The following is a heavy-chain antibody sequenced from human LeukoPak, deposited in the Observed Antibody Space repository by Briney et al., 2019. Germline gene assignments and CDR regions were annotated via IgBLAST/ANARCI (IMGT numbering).Heavy chain of an antibody. D-gene: IGHD3-16*01. CDR2: IYTSGST. CDR3: ARTRVWLDAFDI. Sequence: SETLSLTCTVSGGSISNYYWSWIRQPAGKGLEWIGRIYTSGSTNYNPSLKSRVTMSVDTSKNQFSLKLSSVTAADTAVYYCARTRVWLDAFDIWGQGTMVTVSS. CDR1: GGSISNYY. V-gene: IGHV4-4*07. J-gene: IGHJ3*02.